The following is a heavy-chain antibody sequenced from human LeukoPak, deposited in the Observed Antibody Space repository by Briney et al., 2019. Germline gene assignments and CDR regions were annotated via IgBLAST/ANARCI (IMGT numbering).Heavy chain of an antibody. V-gene: IGHV3-30*02. CDR1: GFTFSTYG. CDR3: AKACLDCAY. D-gene: IGHD2-21*01. Sequence: GGFLRLSCAASGFTFSTYGMHWVRQAPGKGLEWVAFIRYDGSNKYYADSVKGRFTISRDNSKNTLYLQMNSLRAEDTAVYYCAKACLDCAYWGQGTLVTVSS. J-gene: IGHJ4*02. CDR2: IRYDGSNK.